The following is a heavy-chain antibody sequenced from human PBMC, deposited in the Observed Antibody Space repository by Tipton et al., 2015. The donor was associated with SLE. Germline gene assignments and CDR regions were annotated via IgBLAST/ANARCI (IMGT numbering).Heavy chain of an antibody. J-gene: IGHJ5*02. Sequence: TLSLTCAVYGGSFSGYYWSWIRQPPGKGLGWLGEIKHRGSTNYNPSLKSRVTISVDTSKNQFSLKLSSVTAADTAVYYCARDLKDYDFWSGLGFDRWGQGTLVTVSS. CDR3: ARDLKDYDFWSGLGFDR. CDR1: GGSFSGYY. CDR2: IKHRGST. V-gene: IGHV4-34*01. D-gene: IGHD3-3*01.